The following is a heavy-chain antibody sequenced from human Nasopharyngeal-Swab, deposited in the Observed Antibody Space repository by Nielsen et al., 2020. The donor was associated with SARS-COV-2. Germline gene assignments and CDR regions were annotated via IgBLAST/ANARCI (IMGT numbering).Heavy chain of an antibody. J-gene: IGHJ4*02. V-gene: IGHV1-69*04. Sequence: SVKVSCKASGGTFNNYGISWVRQAPGQGLEWVGMVMPILATANYAQKFQDRVTITADKATNTAYMELSSLRSEDTAIYYCATIYHFHSGGFSFQYWGQGTLVTVSS. CDR1: GGTFNNYG. CDR3: ATIYHFHSGGFSFQY. D-gene: IGHD3-22*01. CDR2: VMPILATA.